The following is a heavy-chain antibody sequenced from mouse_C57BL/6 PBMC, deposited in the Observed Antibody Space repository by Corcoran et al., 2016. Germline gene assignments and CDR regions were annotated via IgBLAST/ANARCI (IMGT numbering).Heavy chain of an antibody. J-gene: IGHJ3*01. CDR2: IYPRSGNT. V-gene: IGHV1-81*01. Sequence: QVQLQQSGAELARPGASVKLSCKASGYTFTSYGISWVKQRTGQGLEWIGEIYPRSGNTYYNEKFKGKATLTADKSSSTAYMELRSLTSEDSAVYFCARGGSSGYPWFAYWGQGTLVTVSA. D-gene: IGHD3-2*02. CDR3: ARGGSSGYPWFAY. CDR1: GYTFTSYG.